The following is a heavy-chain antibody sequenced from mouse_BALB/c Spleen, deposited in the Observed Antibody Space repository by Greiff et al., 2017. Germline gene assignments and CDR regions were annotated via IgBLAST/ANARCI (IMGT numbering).Heavy chain of an antibody. J-gene: IGHJ2*01. CDR2: INPYNGDT. V-gene: IGHV1-20*02. Sequence: EVKLMESGPELVKPGASVKISCKASGYSFTGYFMNWVMQSHGKSLEWIGRINPYNGDTFYNQKFKGKATLTVDKSSSTAHMELRSLASEDSAVYYCARYRYYFDYWGQGTTLTVSS. CDR3: ARYRYYFDY. CDR1: GYSFTGYF. D-gene: IGHD2-14*01.